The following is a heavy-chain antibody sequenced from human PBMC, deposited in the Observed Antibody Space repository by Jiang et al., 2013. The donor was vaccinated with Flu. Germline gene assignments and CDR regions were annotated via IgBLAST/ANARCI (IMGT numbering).Heavy chain of an antibody. CDR3: ARDQGAAAGFDS. D-gene: IGHD6-13*01. J-gene: IGHJ4*02. CDR1: GASIGSHY. CDR2: MYYSGST. Sequence: LLKPSETLSLTCTVSGASIGSHYWSWIRQPPGKGLEWIGYMYYSGSTNYNSSLKSRVTISVDTSRNHFSLKLNSVTTADTAVYYCARDQGAAAGFDSWGQGTLVTVSS. V-gene: IGHV4-59*11.